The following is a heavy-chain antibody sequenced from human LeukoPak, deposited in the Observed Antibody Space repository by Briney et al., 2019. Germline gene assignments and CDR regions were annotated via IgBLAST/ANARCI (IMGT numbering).Heavy chain of an antibody. D-gene: IGHD3-22*01. Sequence: ASVKVSCKASGYTFTSYDINWVRQATGQGLEWMGWMNPNSGNTGYAQKFQGRVTMTRNTSISTAYMELSSLRSEDTAVYYCARGDREGYGMDVWGPGTTVTVSS. CDR3: ARGDREGYGMDV. V-gene: IGHV1-8*01. CDR1: GYTFTSYD. CDR2: MNPNSGNT. J-gene: IGHJ6*02.